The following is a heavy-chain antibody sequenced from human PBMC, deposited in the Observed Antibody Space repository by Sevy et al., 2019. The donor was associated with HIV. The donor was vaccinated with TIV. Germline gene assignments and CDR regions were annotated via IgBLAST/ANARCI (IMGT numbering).Heavy chain of an antibody. CDR1: GFTFSTYS. D-gene: IGHD6-19*01. CDR2: ISSGGTSM. CDR3: VTGSVGCSEAVSGRQYNGLDP. V-gene: IGHV3-48*02. Sequence: GGSLRLSCVASGFTFSTYSMNWVRQAPGKGLEWVSYISSGGTSMFYADSVRGRFTISRDNAKNSLYLQMNSLRDEDTALYYCVTGSVGCSEAVSGRQYNGLDPWGQGTLVTVSS. J-gene: IGHJ5*02.